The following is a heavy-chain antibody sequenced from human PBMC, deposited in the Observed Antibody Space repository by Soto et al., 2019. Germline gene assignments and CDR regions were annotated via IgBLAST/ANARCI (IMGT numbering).Heavy chain of an antibody. Sequence: QVQMVQSGAEVKKPGASVKVSCKASGHTFTGHHMHWVRQAPGQGLEWMGLIDLDIGDTKYAQKFQGRVTSTSDTSITTAYMELRGLTSHDTAVYYCALEPTGTAGFDYWGQGTLVTVSS. J-gene: IGHJ4*02. CDR2: IDLDIGDT. CDR3: ALEPTGTAGFDY. D-gene: IGHD2-21*02. V-gene: IGHV1-2*02. CDR1: GHTFTGHH.